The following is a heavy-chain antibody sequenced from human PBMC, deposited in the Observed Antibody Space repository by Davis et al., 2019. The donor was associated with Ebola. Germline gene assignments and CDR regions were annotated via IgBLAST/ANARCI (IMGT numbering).Heavy chain of an antibody. J-gene: IGHJ6*02. D-gene: IGHD3-10*01. V-gene: IGHV1-2*02. Sequence: ASVKVSCKASGYTFTGYYMHWVRQAPGQGLEWMGWINPNSGGTNYAQKFQGRVTMTRDTSISTAYMELSRLRSDDTAVYHCARDLSYSYYYHYYGMDVWGQGTTVTVSS. CDR3: ARDLSYSYYYHYYGMDV. CDR1: GYTFTGYY. CDR2: INPNSGGT.